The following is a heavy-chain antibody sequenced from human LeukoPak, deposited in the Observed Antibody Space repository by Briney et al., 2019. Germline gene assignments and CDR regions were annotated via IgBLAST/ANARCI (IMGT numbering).Heavy chain of an antibody. J-gene: IGHJ6*02. CDR2: ISSSGSRI. CDR3: ARPQSDLYGMDV. Sequence: PGGSLRLSCAAFGFIFSTYEINWVRQAPGKGLEWVSYISSSGSRIYYADSVKGRFTISRDNAKNSLYLQMNSLRAEDTAVYYCARPQSDLYGMDVRGQGTTVTVSS. V-gene: IGHV3-48*03. CDR1: GFIFSTYE.